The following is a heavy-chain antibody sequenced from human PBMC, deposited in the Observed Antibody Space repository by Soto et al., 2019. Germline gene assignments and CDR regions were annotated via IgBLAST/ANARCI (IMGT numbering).Heavy chain of an antibody. CDR1: GGTFSSYA. D-gene: IGHD1-26*01. J-gene: IGHJ4*02. CDR2: IIPIFGTA. V-gene: IGHV1-69*01. CDR3: AGGGLDSGSYSDS. Sequence: QVQLVQSGAEVKKPGSSVKVSCKASGGTFSSYAISWVRQAPGQGLEWMGGIIPIFGTANYAQKFQGRVTITADESTSKAYMELSSLGSEDRPVYYGAGGGLDSGSYSDSWAKGTLVTVSS.